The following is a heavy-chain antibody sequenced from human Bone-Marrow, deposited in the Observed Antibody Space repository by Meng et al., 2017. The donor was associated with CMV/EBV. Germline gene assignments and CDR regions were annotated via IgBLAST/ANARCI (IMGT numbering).Heavy chain of an antibody. V-gene: IGHV1-2*02. CDR3: ARLPGIAVAATLADYYFDY. CDR1: GYTFTGYY. CDR2: INPNSGGT. J-gene: IGHJ4*02. Sequence: ASVKVSCKASGYTFTGYYMHWVRQAPGQGLEWMGWINPNSGGTNYAQKFQGRVTMTRDTSISTAYMELSRLRSDDTAVYYCARLPGIAVAATLADYYFDYWGQGTLV. D-gene: IGHD6-19*01.